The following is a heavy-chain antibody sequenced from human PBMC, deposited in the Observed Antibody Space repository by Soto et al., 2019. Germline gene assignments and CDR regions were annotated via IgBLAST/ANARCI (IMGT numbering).Heavy chain of an antibody. CDR2: IYSGGST. V-gene: IGHV3-53*01. CDR1: GFTVSSNY. CDR3: ARDEKSSSYYYYGMDV. D-gene: IGHD6-6*01. J-gene: IGHJ6*02. Sequence: LRLSCAASGFTVSSNYMSWVRQAPGKGLEWVSVIYSGGSTYYADSVKGRFTISRDNSKNTLYLQMNSLRAEDTAVYYCARDEKSSSYYYYGMDVWGQGTTVTVSS.